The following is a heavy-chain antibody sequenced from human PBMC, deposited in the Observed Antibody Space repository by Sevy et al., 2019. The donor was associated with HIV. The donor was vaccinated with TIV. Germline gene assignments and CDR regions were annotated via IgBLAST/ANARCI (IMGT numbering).Heavy chain of an antibody. J-gene: IGHJ6*02. CDR1: EFTFSSYA. Sequence: GGSLRLSCSASEFTFSSYAMSWVRQAPGKGLEWVSSISGSGRFTYYADFVEGRFIMSRDNSKNTLSVQMNSLRAEDTAGYYCAKGFCSGATCPRDYYYYGMDVWGQGTTVTVSS. V-gene: IGHV3-23*01. D-gene: IGHD2-15*01. CDR2: ISGSGRFT. CDR3: AKGFCSGATCPRDYYYYGMDV.